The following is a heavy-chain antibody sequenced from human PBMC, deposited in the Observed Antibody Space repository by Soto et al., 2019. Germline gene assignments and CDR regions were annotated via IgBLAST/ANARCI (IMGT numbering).Heavy chain of an antibody. CDR1: GYTFTGYY. Sequence: QVQLVQSGAEVKKPGASVKVSCKASGYTFTGYYMHWVRQAPGQGLEWMGWINPNSGGTNYAQKFQGWVTMTRDTSISTGYMELSRLRSDDTAVYYCARDRDSSGWYYFDYWGQGTLVTVSS. CDR2: INPNSGGT. D-gene: IGHD6-19*01. CDR3: ARDRDSSGWYYFDY. V-gene: IGHV1-2*04. J-gene: IGHJ4*02.